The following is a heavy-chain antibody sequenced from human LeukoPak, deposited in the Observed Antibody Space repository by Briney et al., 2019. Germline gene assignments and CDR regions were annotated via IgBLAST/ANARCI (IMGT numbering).Heavy chain of an antibody. V-gene: IGHV3-30*04. Sequence: GVLRLSCAASGFTFSSYAMHWVRQAPGKGLEWVAVISYDGSNKYYADSVKGRFTISRDNSKNTLYLQMNSLRAEDTAVYYCAREGKPRIVFDYWGQGTLVTVSS. J-gene: IGHJ4*02. CDR2: ISYDGSNK. CDR3: AREGKPRIVFDY. CDR1: GFTFSSYA. D-gene: IGHD2-15*01.